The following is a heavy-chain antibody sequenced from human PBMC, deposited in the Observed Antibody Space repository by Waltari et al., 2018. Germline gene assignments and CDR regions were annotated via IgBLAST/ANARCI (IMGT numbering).Heavy chain of an antibody. CDR2: IYTSGSA. D-gene: IGHD4-4*01. J-gene: IGHJ4*02. CDR1: GASISSGTYY. V-gene: IGHV4-61*02. Sequence: QVQLQESGPGLVKPSQTLSLTCTVSGASISSGTYYWSWIRQPAGKGLEWIGCIYTSGSADYNSSLKGRVTISLDTSQSHFSLKLTSVTAADTAVYYCAREEGYSNPMIYWGQGILVTVSS. CDR3: AREEGYSNPMIY.